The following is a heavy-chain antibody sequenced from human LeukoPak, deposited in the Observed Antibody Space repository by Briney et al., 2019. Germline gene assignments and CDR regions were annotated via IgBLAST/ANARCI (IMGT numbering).Heavy chain of an antibody. CDR2: IKEDGSKK. D-gene: IGHD3-10*01. J-gene: IGHJ4*02. Sequence: GGSLRLSCAASGFTFSRYWMTWVRQAPGKGLEWVANIKEDGSKKNYVDSVKGRFTIFRDNAKNSLYLQMSSLRAEDTAVYYCARDRGPRTGFMVREAYDYWGQGTLVTVSS. CDR1: GFTFSRYW. CDR3: ARDRGPRTGFMVREAYDY. V-gene: IGHV3-7*01.